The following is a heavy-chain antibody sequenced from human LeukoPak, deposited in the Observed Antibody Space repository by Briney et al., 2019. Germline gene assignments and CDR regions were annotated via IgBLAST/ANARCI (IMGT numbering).Heavy chain of an antibody. CDR1: GDSMSGSSYF. CDR3: ARHLPDYYDFSYYYMDV. J-gene: IGHJ6*03. CDR2: ISSGGNS. D-gene: IGHD3-3*01. V-gene: IGHV4-39*01. Sequence: PSETLSLTCTVSGDSMSGSSYFWGWIRQPPGKGLDWIGSISSGGNSFYNPSLKSRVTISVDTSKNQFSLKLTSVTAADTAVYYCARHLPDYYDFSYYYMDVWGKGTTVIVSS.